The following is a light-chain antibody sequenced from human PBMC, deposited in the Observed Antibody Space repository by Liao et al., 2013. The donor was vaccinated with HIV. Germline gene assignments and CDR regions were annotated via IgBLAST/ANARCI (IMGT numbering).Light chain of an antibody. CDR2: YDS. CDR3: HVWDRGSDHPL. J-gene: IGLJ2*01. V-gene: IGLV3-1*01. Sequence: SFELTQPPSLSVSPGQTATITCSGDRLWEKYTSWYQQRPDQAPVVVMSYDSDRPSGIPERFSGSNSGNTATLTISWVEAGDEADYYCHVWDRGSDHPLFGGGTKLTVL. CDR1: RLWEKY.